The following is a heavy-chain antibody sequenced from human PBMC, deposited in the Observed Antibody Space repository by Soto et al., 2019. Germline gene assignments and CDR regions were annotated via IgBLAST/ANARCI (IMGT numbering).Heavy chain of an antibody. CDR2: KKQDGSEK. CDR3: ARDLSAYAPFGFHPPSAPRIAASDY. CDR1: GFTFSSYW. Sequence: GGSLRLSCAASGFTFSSYWMSWVRQAPGKGLEWVANKKQDGSEKYYVDSVKGRFTISRDNAKNSFYLQMNSLRAEDTAVYYCARDLSAYAPFGFHPPSAPRIAASDYWGQGTLVTVSS. V-gene: IGHV3-7*04. D-gene: IGHD6-13*01. J-gene: IGHJ4*02.